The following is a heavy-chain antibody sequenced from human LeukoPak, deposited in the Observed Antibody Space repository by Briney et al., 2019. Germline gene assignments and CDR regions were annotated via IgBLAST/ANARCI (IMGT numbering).Heavy chain of an antibody. CDR1: GFTFSTYW. CDR3: ARDVWNYFDY. J-gene: IGHJ4*02. D-gene: IGHD2-21*01. V-gene: IGHV3-7*05. CDR2: IKVDGSEK. Sequence: GGSLRLSCAASGFTFSTYWMSWVRQSPGKGLEWVAIIKVDGSEKYYVDSVKGRFTISRDNAKNALYLQMNSLRAEDTAVYYCARDVWNYFDYWGQGALVTVSS.